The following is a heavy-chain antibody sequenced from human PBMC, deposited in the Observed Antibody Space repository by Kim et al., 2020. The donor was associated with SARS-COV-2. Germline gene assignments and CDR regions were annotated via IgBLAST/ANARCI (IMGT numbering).Heavy chain of an antibody. Sequence: ASVKVSCKTSGYTFSHYGIDWVRQAPGQGLEWMGWISPYNGDTKFTQKFQGRVTLTTDTSTSTAYMELRSLRSDDTAIYYCVIHEGRFPIAYWGQGTLVTVSA. CDR1: GYTFSHYG. D-gene: IGHD3-10*01. CDR2: ISPYNGDT. CDR3: VIHEGRFPIAY. V-gene: IGHV1-18*01. J-gene: IGHJ4*02.